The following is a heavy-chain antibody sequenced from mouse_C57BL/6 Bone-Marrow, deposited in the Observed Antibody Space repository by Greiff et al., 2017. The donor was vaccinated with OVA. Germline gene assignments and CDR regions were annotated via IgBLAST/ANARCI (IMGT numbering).Heavy chain of an antibody. CDR3: TAYYYGSSYLYYAMDY. V-gene: IGHV1-15*01. J-gene: IGHJ4*01. CDR2: IDPETGGT. CDR1: GYTFTDYE. D-gene: IGHD1-1*01. Sequence: ESGAELVRPGASVTLSCKASGYTFTDYEMHWVKQTPVHGLEWIGAIDPETGGTAYNQKFKGKAILTADKSSSTAYMELRSLTSEDSAVYYCTAYYYGSSYLYYAMDYWGQGTSVTVSS.